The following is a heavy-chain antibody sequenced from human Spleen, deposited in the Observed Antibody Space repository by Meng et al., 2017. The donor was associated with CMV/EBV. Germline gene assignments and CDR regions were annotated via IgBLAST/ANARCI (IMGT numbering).Heavy chain of an antibody. CDR1: GGTFSSYA. CDR2: IIPILGIA. J-gene: IGHJ5*02. CDR3: ASRTIEDNWFDP. D-gene: IGHD1-1*01. Sequence: KASGGTFSSYAISWVRQAPGQGREWMGGIIPILGIANYAQKFQGRVTITADKSTSTAYMELSSLRSEDTAVYYCASRTIEDNWFDPWGQGTLVTVSS. V-gene: IGHV1-69*10.